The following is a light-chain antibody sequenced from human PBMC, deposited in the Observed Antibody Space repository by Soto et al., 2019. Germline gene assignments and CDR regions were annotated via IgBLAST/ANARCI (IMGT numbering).Light chain of an antibody. CDR1: RSNIGAGYD. V-gene: IGLV1-40*01. CDR2: GNN. CDR3: HSYDSSLSASV. J-gene: IGLJ2*01. Sequence: QSVLTQPPSVSGAPGQRVTISCTGNRSNIGAGYDVHWYQHLPGTAPKLLIYGNNNRPSGVPDRFSGSKSGASASLAITGLQTEDEADYYCHSYDSSLSASVFGGGTKLTVL.